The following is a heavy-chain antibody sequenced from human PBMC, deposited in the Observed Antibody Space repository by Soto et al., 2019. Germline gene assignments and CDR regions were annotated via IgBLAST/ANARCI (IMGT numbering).Heavy chain of an antibody. D-gene: IGHD5-12*01. V-gene: IGHV3-21*01. CDR2: ISSSSSYI. J-gene: IGHJ6*02. CDR1: GFTFSSYS. Sequence: GGSLRLSCAASGFTFSSYSMNWVRQAPGKGLEWVSSISSSSSYIYYADSVKGRFTISRDNAKNSLYLQMNSLRAEDTAVYYCAREGGTRSDIVATKTHYYYYYGMDVWGQGTTVTVSS. CDR3: AREGGTRSDIVATKTHYYYYYGMDV.